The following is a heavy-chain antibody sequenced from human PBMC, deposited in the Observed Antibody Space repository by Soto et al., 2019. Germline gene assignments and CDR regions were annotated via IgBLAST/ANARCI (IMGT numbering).Heavy chain of an antibody. V-gene: IGHV1-18*04. CDR3: AISYETGFDP. Sequence: QLQLVQSAAEVKKPGASVRVSCKAYGYPFIKYGISWIRQAPEQGLEWMGWIKVDSGYTNYAQKFQGSVTMTADTSSDTAFMELRSLRLDDTAVYFCAISYETGFDPWGQGTLVSVSS. CDR2: IKVDSGYT. D-gene: IGHD5-12*01. CDR1: GYPFIKYG. J-gene: IGHJ5*02.